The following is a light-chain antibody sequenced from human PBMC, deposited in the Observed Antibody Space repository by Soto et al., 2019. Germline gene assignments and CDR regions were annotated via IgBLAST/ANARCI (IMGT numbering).Light chain of an antibody. CDR1: QSISTY. CDR2: AAS. CDR3: QQSYRTPWT. V-gene: IGKV1-39*01. Sequence: DIPMTQSALSLSASVGDRVTLTFRTSQSISTYLNWYQQKPGKAPKLLIYAASTLQSGVPSRFSGIGSGTDFTLTISSLQPEDFATYYCQQSYRTPWTFGQGTKVDI. J-gene: IGKJ1*01.